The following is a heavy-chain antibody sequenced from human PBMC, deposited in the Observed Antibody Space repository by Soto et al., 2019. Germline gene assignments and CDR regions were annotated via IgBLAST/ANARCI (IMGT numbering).Heavy chain of an antibody. CDR3: ARALTTVTLFDP. CDR1: GGSISSGGYY. J-gene: IGHJ5*02. Sequence: QVQLQESGPGLVKPSQTLSLTCTVSGGSISSGGYYWSWIRQHPGKGLEWIGYIYYSGSTYYNPSLKGRVTISVATSKNQFSMKLSSVTAADTAVYYCARALTTVTLFDPWGQGTLVTVSS. D-gene: IGHD4-17*01. CDR2: IYYSGST. V-gene: IGHV4-31*03.